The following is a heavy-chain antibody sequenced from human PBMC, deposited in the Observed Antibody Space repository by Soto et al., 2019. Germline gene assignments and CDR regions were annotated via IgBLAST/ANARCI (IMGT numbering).Heavy chain of an antibody. CDR1: GGSMNNNY. J-gene: IGHJ5*02. V-gene: IGHV4-59*08. CDR2: IHSRGHS. Sequence: QVQLQESGPGLVKPLETLSLTCTVSGGSMNNNYWSWIRQPPGKGLEWIAWIHSRGHSYSNPSLRSRVTRSIDTSKSQFSLKVTSVTAADTAVYYWARHWDYDHDGADGFDPWGHGTLVTVSS. D-gene: IGHD3-22*01. CDR3: ARHWDYDHDGADGFDP.